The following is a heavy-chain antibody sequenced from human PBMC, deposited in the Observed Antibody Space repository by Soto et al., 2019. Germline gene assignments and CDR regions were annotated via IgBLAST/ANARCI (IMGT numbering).Heavy chain of an antibody. V-gene: IGHV3-30*18. CDR1: GFTFSSYG. CDR3: AKDKMAMAVVLFDY. J-gene: IGHJ4*02. D-gene: IGHD6-19*01. Sequence: QSGGSLRLSCAASGFTFSSYGMHWVRQAPGKGLEWVAVISYDGSNKYYADSVKGRFTISRDNSKNTLYLQMNSLRPEDTAVYYCAKDKMAMAVVLFDYWGQGTLVTVSS. CDR2: ISYDGSNK.